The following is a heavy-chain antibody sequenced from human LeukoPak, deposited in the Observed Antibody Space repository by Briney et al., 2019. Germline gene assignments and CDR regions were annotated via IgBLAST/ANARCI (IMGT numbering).Heavy chain of an antibody. CDR3: ARDHGAVAGTNAFDI. Sequence: PGGSLRLSCAASGFTFSSYAMHWVRQAPGKGLEWVAVISYDGSTKYYADSVKGRFTISRDNSKNTLYLQMNSLRAEDTAVYYCARDHGAVAGTNAFDIWGQGTMVTVSS. V-gene: IGHV3-30*04. J-gene: IGHJ3*02. D-gene: IGHD6-19*01. CDR2: ISYDGSTK. CDR1: GFTFSSYA.